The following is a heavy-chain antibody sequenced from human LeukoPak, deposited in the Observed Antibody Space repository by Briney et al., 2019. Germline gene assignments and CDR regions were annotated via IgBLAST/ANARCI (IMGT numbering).Heavy chain of an antibody. D-gene: IGHD3-10*01. J-gene: IGHJ6*03. CDR2: IYSSGST. V-gene: IGHV4-59*01. CDR1: GDSISAYY. Sequence: PSETLSLTCTVSGDSISAYYWSWIRQPPGKGLEWIGYIYSSGSTNYNPSLKSRVTMSVDTSKNQFSLKVSSVTAADTAVYYCARVFDSGSQAYFYYMDVWGKGTTVTISS. CDR3: ARVFDSGSQAYFYYMDV.